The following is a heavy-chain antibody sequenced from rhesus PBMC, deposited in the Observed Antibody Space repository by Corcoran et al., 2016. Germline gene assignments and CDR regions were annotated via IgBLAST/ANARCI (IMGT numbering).Heavy chain of an antibody. CDR3: ARDLYSSGWNNFDY. V-gene: IGHV4-122*02. J-gene: IGHJ4*01. CDR2: ITYSGST. D-gene: IGHD6-31*01. Sequence: QVQLQESGPGLVKPSETLSLTCAVSGYSISGYYWSWIRQAPGKGLEWIGYITYSGSTSYNPSLKSRVTISRDKSKNQFSLKLSSVTAADTAVYYCARDLYSSGWNNFDYWGQGVLVTVSS. CDR1: GYSISGYY.